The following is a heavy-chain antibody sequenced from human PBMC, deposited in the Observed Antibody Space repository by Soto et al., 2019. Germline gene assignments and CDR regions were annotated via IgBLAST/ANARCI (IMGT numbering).Heavy chain of an antibody. D-gene: IGHD4-17*01. CDR1: GGTFSNYA. V-gene: IGHV1-69*12. Sequence: QVQLVQSGAEVKKPGSSVKVSCKASGGTFSNYAISWVRQAPGQGLEWMGGIIPIFGTANYAQKFQGRVTITADESTSTAYMELSRLRSEYTAVYYCATHHDYGSNYYYYGMDVWGQGTTVTVSS. J-gene: IGHJ6*02. CDR2: IIPIFGTA. CDR3: ATHHDYGSNYYYYGMDV.